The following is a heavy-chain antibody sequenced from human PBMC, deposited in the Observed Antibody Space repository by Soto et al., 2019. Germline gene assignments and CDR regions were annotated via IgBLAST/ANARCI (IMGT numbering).Heavy chain of an antibody. CDR3: AKADGQQWLIPHLDN. D-gene: IGHD6-19*01. CDR1: GFNFKKFA. Sequence: PGGSLRLSSVVAGFNFKKFAMAWVRQPAGEGLEWVSGISCCGGSASYADSVKGRFSIARDDSKNTVSLQLNSLRVEDTAQYYCAKADGQQWLIPHLDNWGQGTLVTVSS. CDR2: ISCCGGSA. V-gene: IGHV3-23*01. J-gene: IGHJ4*02.